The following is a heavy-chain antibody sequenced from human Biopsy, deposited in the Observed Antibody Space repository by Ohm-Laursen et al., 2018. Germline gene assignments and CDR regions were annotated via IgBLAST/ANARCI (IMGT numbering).Heavy chain of an antibody. Sequence: SDTLSLTCTVSGVSITAYYWSWIRQPPGRGLEGIGNIHHSGSTNYNPSLKSRLTISVDRSKNQFSLKLSSVTAADTAVYYCARMDCSGGSCHYYSYGMDVWGQGTTVTVSS. CDR1: GVSITAYY. J-gene: IGHJ6*02. D-gene: IGHD2-15*01. CDR3: ARMDCSGGSCHYYSYGMDV. V-gene: IGHV4-4*09. CDR2: IHHSGST.